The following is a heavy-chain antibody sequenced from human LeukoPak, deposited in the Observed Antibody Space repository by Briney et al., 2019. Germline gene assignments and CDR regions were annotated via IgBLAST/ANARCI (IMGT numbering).Heavy chain of an antibody. D-gene: IGHD6-13*01. V-gene: IGHV3-23*01. Sequence: GGSLRLSCAASGFTFSSYGMSWVRQAPGKGLEWVSAISGSGGSTYYADSVKGRFTISRDNSKNTLYLQMNSLRAEDTAVYYCAKDRATRYSSSWYWFDPWGQGTLVTVSS. CDR1: GFTFSSYG. CDR3: AKDRATRYSSSWYWFDP. J-gene: IGHJ5*02. CDR2: ISGSGGST.